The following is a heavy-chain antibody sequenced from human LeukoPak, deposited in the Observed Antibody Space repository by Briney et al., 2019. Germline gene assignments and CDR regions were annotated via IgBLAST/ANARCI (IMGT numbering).Heavy chain of an antibody. CDR3: AKDVSQWLVRLDY. CDR2: ISAGGGTT. CDR1: GFTSNNYA. V-gene: IGHV3-23*01. Sequence: PGGSLRLSCAAPGFTSNNYAMSWVREAPGKGLEWVSAISAGGGTTYYADPVKGRFTISRGNSKNTLYVQMNSLRAEDPAVYYCAKDVSQWLVRLDYWGQGVLVTVSS. D-gene: IGHD6-19*01. J-gene: IGHJ4*02.